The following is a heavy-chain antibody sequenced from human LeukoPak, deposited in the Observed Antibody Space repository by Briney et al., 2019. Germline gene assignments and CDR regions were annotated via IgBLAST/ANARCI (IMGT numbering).Heavy chain of an antibody. V-gene: IGHV3-64D*09. CDR3: VKDVGGSYAFDY. D-gene: IGHD1-26*01. J-gene: IGHJ4*02. CDR2: INDNGGRT. CDR1: GFTFSRHA. Sequence: PGGSLRLSCSASGFTFSRHAMHWVRQAPGKGLEYVSGINDNGGRTHYGDSVKGRFSISRDNSKNTLHLQMSTLRAEDTALYYCVKDVGGSYAFDYWGQGILVTVAS.